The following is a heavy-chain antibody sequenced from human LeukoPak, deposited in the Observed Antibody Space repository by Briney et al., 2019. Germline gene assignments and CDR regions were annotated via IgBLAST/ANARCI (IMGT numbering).Heavy chain of an antibody. CDR1: GFTFSSYS. D-gene: IGHD3-22*01. V-gene: IGHV3-21*01. CDR3: AKDRFRGYTSGYDY. Sequence: GGSLRLSCAASGFTFSSYSMNWVRQAPGKGLEWVSSISSSSSYIYYADSVKGRFTISRDNAKNSLYLQMNSLRAEDTAVYYCAKDRFRGYTSGYDYWGQGTLVTVSS. CDR2: ISSSSSYI. J-gene: IGHJ4*02.